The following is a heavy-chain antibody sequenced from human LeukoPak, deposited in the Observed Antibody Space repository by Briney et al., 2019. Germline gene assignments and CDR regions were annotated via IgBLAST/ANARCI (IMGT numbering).Heavy chain of an antibody. CDR3: ARGLGYGDYSNDAFDI. CDR2: INHSGST. D-gene: IGHD4-17*01. CDR1: GGSFSGYY. J-gene: IGHJ3*02. V-gene: IGHV4-34*01. Sequence: SETLSLTCAVYGGSFSGYYWSWLRQPPGKGLEWIGEINHSGSTNYNPSLKSRVTISADTSKNQYSLKLSSVTAADTAVYYCARGLGYGDYSNDAFDIWGQGTMVTVSS.